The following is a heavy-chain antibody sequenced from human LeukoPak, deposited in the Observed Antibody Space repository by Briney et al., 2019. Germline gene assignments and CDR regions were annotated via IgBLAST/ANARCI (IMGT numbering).Heavy chain of an antibody. CDR3: AKDRWFGSNWFDP. V-gene: IGHV3-23*01. Sequence: PGGSLRLSCAASGFTFSSYAMSWVRPAPGKGLEWVSAISGSGGSTYYADSVKGRFTISRDNSKNALYLQMNSLRAEDTAVYYCAKDRWFGSNWFDPWGQGTLVTVSS. CDR2: ISGSGGST. CDR1: GFTFSSYA. D-gene: IGHD3-10*01. J-gene: IGHJ5*02.